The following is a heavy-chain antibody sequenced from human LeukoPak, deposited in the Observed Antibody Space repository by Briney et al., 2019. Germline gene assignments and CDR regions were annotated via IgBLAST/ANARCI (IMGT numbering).Heavy chain of an antibody. CDR2: ISSSSSYI. CDR1: GFTFSSYA. Sequence: NTGGSLRLSCAASGFTFSSYAMTWVRQAPGKGLEWVSSISSSSSYIYYADSVKGRFTISRDNAKNSLYLQMNSLRAEDTAVYYCARDRLGHYDSSGYYYYYGMDVWGQGTTVTVSS. D-gene: IGHD3-22*01. J-gene: IGHJ6*02. CDR3: ARDRLGHYDSSGYYYYYGMDV. V-gene: IGHV3-21*01.